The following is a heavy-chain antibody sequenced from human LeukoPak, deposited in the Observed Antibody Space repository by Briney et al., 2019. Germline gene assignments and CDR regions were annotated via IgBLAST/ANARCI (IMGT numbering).Heavy chain of an antibody. V-gene: IGHV3-23*01. CDR3: AKDRAQRSYSSGWYPLDY. CDR2: ITGSGGST. CDR1: GFTFSSYA. D-gene: IGHD6-19*01. Sequence: PGGSLRLSCAASGFTFSSYAMSWVRQAPGKGLEWVSAITGSGGSTYYADSVKGRFTISRDNSKNTLYLQMNSLRAEDTAVYYCAKDRAQRSYSSGWYPLDYWGQGTLVTVSS. J-gene: IGHJ4*02.